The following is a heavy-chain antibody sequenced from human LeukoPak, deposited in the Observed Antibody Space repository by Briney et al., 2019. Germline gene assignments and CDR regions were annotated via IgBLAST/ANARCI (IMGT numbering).Heavy chain of an antibody. Sequence: SETLSLTCTVSGGSISSGSYYWSWIRQPAGKGLEWIGRIYTSGSTNYNPSLKSRVTISVDTSKNQFSLKLSSVTAADTAVYYCARDFYGCKGYYVMDVWGQGTTVTVSS. CDR3: ARDFYGCKGYYVMDV. J-gene: IGHJ6*02. V-gene: IGHV4-61*02. CDR2: IYTSGST. CDR1: GGSISSGSYY. D-gene: IGHD4-17*01.